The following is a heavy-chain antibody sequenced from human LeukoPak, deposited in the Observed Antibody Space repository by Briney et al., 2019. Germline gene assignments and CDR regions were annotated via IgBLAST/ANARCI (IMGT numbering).Heavy chain of an antibody. CDR2: IYTSGSI. Sequence: SETLSLTCTVSGGSISSYYWSWIRQPAGKGLEWIGRIYTSGSINYNPSLKSRVTMSVDTSKNQFSLKLSSVTAADTAVYYCARVTGYIIEDYFDYWGQGTLVTVSS. J-gene: IGHJ4*02. CDR1: GGSISSYY. V-gene: IGHV4-4*07. D-gene: IGHD6-13*01. CDR3: ARVTGYIIEDYFDY.